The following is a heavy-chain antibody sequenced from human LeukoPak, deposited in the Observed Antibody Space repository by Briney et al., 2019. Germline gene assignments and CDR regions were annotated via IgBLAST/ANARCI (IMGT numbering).Heavy chain of an antibody. CDR3: ARDSTAGYSSSWYIFRGFDY. V-gene: IGHV1-18*01. Sequence: ASVKVSCKASGYTFTSYGISWVRQAPGQGLEWMGWISAYNGNTNYAQKLQGRATMTTDTSTSTAYMELRSLRSDDTAVYYCARDSTAGYSSSWYIFRGFDYWGQGTLVTVSS. CDR1: GYTFTSYG. CDR2: ISAYNGNT. D-gene: IGHD6-13*01. J-gene: IGHJ4*02.